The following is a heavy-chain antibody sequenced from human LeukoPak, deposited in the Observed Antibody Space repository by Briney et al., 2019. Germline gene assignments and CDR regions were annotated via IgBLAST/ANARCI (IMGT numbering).Heavy chain of an antibody. CDR3: GRDPNGDYFGAYEF. J-gene: IGHJ3*01. V-gene: IGHV3-23*01. D-gene: IGHD4-17*01. CDR2: ISASGGSS. Sequence: GGSLRLSCAASGFTFSSYAMTWVRQAPGKGLEWDSTISASGGSSYYADSVKGRFTISRDNSKNTLYLQMNSLRVEDTAVYYCGRDPNGDYFGAYEFWGQETLVTVSA. CDR1: GFTFSSYA.